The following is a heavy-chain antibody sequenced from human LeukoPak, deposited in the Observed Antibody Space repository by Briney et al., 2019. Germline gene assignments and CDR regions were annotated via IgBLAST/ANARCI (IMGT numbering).Heavy chain of an antibody. J-gene: IGHJ4*02. CDR3: ARDKSRYCSGGSCPYFDY. V-gene: IGHV3-11*01. Sequence: PGGSLRLSCAASGFTFSDYYMSWIRQAPGKGLEWVSYISSSGSTIYYADSVKGRFTISRDNAKNSPYLQMNSLRAEDPAVYYCARDKSRYCSGGSCPYFDYCGQGTLVTVSS. D-gene: IGHD2-15*01. CDR2: ISSSGSTI. CDR1: GFTFSDYY.